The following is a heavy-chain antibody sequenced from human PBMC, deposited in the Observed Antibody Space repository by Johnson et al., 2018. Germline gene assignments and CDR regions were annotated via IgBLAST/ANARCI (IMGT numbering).Heavy chain of an antibody. CDR3: ARDSGYSDSSGFSLDAFDI. Sequence: QVQLQESGPGLVKASETLSLTCAVSGGSINFYYWNWIRQPPGKGLEWIGFIYYTGTTKYNPSLKSRVTMSSDTSKNKLSLKLSSVTAADPAVYYWARDSGYSDSSGFSLDAFDIWGQGTMVTVSS. V-gene: IGHV4-59*01. D-gene: IGHD3-22*01. J-gene: IGHJ3*02. CDR2: IYYTGTT. CDR1: GGSINFYY.